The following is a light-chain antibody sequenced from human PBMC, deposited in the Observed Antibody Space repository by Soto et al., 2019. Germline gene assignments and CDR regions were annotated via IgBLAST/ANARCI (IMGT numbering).Light chain of an antibody. Sequence: QSALTQPAAVSGSSGQSITISCTGTSSDIGGHNFVSWYQHHPGKAPKLLIYEVSYRASGVSNRFTGSKSANTASLTISGLQAEDEADYSCSSYTTRSYVVFGGGTKLTVL. CDR3: SSYTTRSYVV. CDR2: EVS. J-gene: IGLJ2*01. V-gene: IGLV2-14*01. CDR1: SSDIGGHNF.